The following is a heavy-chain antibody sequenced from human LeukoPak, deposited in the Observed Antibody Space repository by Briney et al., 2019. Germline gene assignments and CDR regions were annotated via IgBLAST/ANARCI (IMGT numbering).Heavy chain of an antibody. Sequence: GGPLRLSCAASGLTYRNYYFSWARQPPGKGREGVSTISGSGGSTYYAASVKRRFTISIDNSKNTLYLQMNSLRTEDTAIHYCAKVPYSDYGAGRPPFMDVWGQGTTVAVSS. V-gene: IGHV3-23*01. D-gene: IGHD3-10*01. CDR2: ISGSGGST. CDR3: AKVPYSDYGAGRPPFMDV. CDR1: GLTYRNYY. J-gene: IGHJ6*02.